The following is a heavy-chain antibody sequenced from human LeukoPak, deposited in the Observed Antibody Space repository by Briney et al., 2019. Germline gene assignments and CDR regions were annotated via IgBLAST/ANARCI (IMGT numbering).Heavy chain of an antibody. V-gene: IGHV1-58*02. Sequence: GASVKVSFKASGFTFTISAMQWVRQARGQRLEWIGWIVVGSGNTNYAQKFQERVTITRDMSTSTAYMELSSLRSEDTAVYYCAAGKQHYDFWSGYSSWFDPWGQGTLVTVSS. D-gene: IGHD3-3*01. CDR2: IVVGSGNT. CDR1: GFTFTISA. CDR3: AAGKQHYDFWSGYSSWFDP. J-gene: IGHJ5*02.